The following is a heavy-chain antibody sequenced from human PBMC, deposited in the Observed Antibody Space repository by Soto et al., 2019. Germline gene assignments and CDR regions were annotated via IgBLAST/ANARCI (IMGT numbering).Heavy chain of an antibody. D-gene: IGHD6-13*01. CDR1: GFTFSSYA. CDR2: ISYDGSNK. Sequence: QVQLVESGGGVVQPGRSLRLSCAASGFTFSSYAMHWFRQAPGKGLEWVAVISYDGSNKYYADSVKGRFTICRDKSKNTLYLQMNSLRAEDTAVYYCASLLAAAVESFDYWGQGTLVTVSS. CDR3: ASLLAAAVESFDY. V-gene: IGHV3-30-3*01. J-gene: IGHJ4*02.